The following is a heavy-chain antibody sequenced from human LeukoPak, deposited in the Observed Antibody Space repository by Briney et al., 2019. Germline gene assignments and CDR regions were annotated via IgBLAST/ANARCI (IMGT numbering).Heavy chain of an antibody. CDR3: ARDRDAAAGPKGENWFDP. Sequence: AGGSLRLSCAASGFTFSSYGMHWVRQAPGKGLEWVAVIWYDGSNKYYADSVKGRFTISRDNSKNTLYPQMNSLRAEDTAVYYCARDRDAAAGPKGENWFDPWGQGTLVTVSS. J-gene: IGHJ5*02. CDR1: GFTFSSYG. V-gene: IGHV3-33*01. D-gene: IGHD6-13*01. CDR2: IWYDGSNK.